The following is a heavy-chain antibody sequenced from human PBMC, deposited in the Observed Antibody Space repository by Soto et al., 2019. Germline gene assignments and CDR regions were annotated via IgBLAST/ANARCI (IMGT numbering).Heavy chain of an antibody. Sequence: SVKVSCKASGGTISSYAISWVRQAPGQGLEWMGGIIPIFGTANYAQKFQGRVTITADKSTSTAYMELSSLRSEDTAVYYCARDRESSPFAFDIWGQGTMVTVSS. CDR3: ARDRESSPFAFDI. J-gene: IGHJ3*02. CDR1: GGTISSYA. V-gene: IGHV1-69*06. CDR2: IIPIFGTA. D-gene: IGHD3-16*01.